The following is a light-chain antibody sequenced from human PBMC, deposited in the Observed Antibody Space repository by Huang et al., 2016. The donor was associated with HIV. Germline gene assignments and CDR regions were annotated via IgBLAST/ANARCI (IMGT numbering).Light chain of an antibody. CDR2: DAS. Sequence: IVLTQSPATLSLSPGERATLSCRASQSVGSYLAWYQQKPGQAPRLLIYDASNRATGIPARFSGSGSGTDCTRTISSLGPEDFAVYYCQQRSHWPPLLTFGPGTKVDIK. CDR1: QSVGSY. J-gene: IGKJ3*01. V-gene: IGKV3-11*01. CDR3: QQRSHWPPLLT.